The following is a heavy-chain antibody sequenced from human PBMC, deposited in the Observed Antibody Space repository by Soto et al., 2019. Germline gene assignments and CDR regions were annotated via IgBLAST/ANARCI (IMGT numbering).Heavy chain of an antibody. CDR2: INAGNGNT. V-gene: IGHV1-3*01. Sequence: QVQLVQSGAEVKKPGASVKVSCKASGYTFTSYAMHWVRQAPGQRLEWMGWINAGNGNTQYSQKFQGRVTITRDTSASTAYMELSSLRSEDTAVYYCARDGGTRVRGPYYYYGMDVWGQGTTVTVSS. D-gene: IGHD3-10*01. J-gene: IGHJ6*02. CDR3: ARDGGTRVRGPYYYYGMDV. CDR1: GYTFTSYA.